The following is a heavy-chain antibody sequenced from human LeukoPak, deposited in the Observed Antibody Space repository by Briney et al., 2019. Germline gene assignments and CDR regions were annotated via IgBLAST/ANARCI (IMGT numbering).Heavy chain of an antibody. V-gene: IGHV1-8*02. D-gene: IGHD4-17*01. CDR3: VRDTDGASRADDPFDV. CDR2: MNPNSGNT. Sequence: ASVKVSCKASGYSITYSDINWVRRATGQGLEWTGWMNPNSGNTGYAQRFQGRVSMTRDTSLNTAYMELRSLTSEDTAVYYCVRDTDGASRADDPFDVWGQGTLVTVSS. J-gene: IGHJ3*01. CDR1: GYSITYSD.